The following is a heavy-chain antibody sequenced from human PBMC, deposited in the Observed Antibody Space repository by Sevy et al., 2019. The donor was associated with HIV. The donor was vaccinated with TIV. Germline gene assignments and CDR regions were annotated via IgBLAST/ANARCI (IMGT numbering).Heavy chain of an antibody. J-gene: IGHJ2*01. Sequence: GGSLRLSCSASGFTFSSYAMHWVRQAPGKGLEYVSAISSNGGSTYYADSVKGRFTISRYNSKNTLYLQMSSLRAEDTAVYYCVKSGGGNPSYWYFDLWGRGTLVTVSS. D-gene: IGHD2-15*01. CDR3: VKSGGGNPSYWYFDL. V-gene: IGHV3-64D*06. CDR1: GFTFSSYA. CDR2: ISSNGGST.